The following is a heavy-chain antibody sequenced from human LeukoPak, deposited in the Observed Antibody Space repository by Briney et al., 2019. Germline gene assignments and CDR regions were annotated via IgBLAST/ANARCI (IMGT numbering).Heavy chain of an antibody. Sequence: PGGSLRLSCAASGFTVSSNYMSWVRQAPGKGLEWVSVIYSGGSTYYADSVKGRFTISRDNSKNTLYLQMNSLRAEDTAVYCCARDRVYAVRGPYYYYYGMDVWGQGTTVTVSS. CDR3: ARDRVYAVRGPYYYYYGMDV. CDR2: IYSGGST. V-gene: IGHV3-53*01. CDR1: GFTVSSNY. D-gene: IGHD3-10*01. J-gene: IGHJ6*02.